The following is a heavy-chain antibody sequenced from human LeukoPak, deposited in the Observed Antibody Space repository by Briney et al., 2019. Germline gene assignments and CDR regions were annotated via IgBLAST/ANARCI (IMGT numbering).Heavy chain of an antibody. Sequence: PSETLSLTCTVSGGSISSYYWSWIRQPPGKGLEWVGHIYYLGSTNYNPSLKSRVTISIDTSKNYFSLKLNSVIAADTAVYYCARAGNSGSYGEVDYWGQGTLVTVSS. CDR1: GGSISSYY. D-gene: IGHD1-26*01. J-gene: IGHJ4*02. CDR2: IYYLGST. CDR3: ARAGNSGSYGEVDY. V-gene: IGHV4-59*01.